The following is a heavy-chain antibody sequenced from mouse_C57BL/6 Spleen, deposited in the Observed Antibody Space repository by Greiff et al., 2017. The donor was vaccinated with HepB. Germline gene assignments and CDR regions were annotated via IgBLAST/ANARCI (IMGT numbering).Heavy chain of an antibody. J-gene: IGHJ4*01. CDR1: GFTFSDYG. Sequence: VQLKESGGGLVQPGGSLKLSCAASGFTFSDYGMAWVRQAPRKGPEWVAFISNLAYSIYYADTVTGRFTISRENAKNTLYLEMSSLRSEDTAMYYCARRGYGSSYNAMDYWGQGTSVTVSS. CDR3: ARRGYGSSYNAMDY. CDR2: ISNLAYSI. D-gene: IGHD1-1*01. V-gene: IGHV5-15*01.